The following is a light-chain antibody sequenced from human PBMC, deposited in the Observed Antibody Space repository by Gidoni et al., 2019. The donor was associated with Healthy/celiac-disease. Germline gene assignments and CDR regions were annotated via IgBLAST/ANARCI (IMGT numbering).Light chain of an antibody. CDR1: QSVSSN. CDR2: GAS. Sequence: EIVMTQSPATLSVSPVERATLSCRASQSVSSNLAWDQQKHGQAPWLLIFGASTRATGIPARFSGSGSGTEFTLTISSLQSEDFAVYDCQQYNNWPPLTFGGGTKVEIK. V-gene: IGKV3-15*01. J-gene: IGKJ4*01. CDR3: QQYNNWPPLT.